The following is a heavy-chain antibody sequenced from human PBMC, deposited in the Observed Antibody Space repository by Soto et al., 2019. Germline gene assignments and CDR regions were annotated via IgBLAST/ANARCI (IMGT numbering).Heavy chain of an antibody. D-gene: IGHD2-2*01. Sequence: GGSLRLSCAASGFTFSNAWISWGRQAPGKGLEWVGRIKSKTDGGTTDYAAPVKGRFTISRDDSKNTLYLQMNSLKTEDTAVYYCTTLDIVVVPAARGIYGMDVWGQGTTVTVSS. CDR1: GFTFSNAW. V-gene: IGHV3-15*01. J-gene: IGHJ6*02. CDR2: IKSKTDGGTT. CDR3: TTLDIVVVPAARGIYGMDV.